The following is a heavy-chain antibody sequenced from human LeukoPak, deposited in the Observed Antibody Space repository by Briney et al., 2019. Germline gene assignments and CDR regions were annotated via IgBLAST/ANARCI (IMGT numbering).Heavy chain of an antibody. CDR2: IYHSGST. CDR3: ARGATVTTEFDY. J-gene: IGHJ4*02. D-gene: IGHD4-17*01. Sequence: SETLSLTCAVSGGSISSGGYSWSWIRQPPGKGLEWIEYIYHSGSTYYNPSLKSRVTISVDRSKNQFSLKLSSATAADTAVYYCARGATVTTEFDYWGQGTLVTVSS. CDR1: GGSISSGGYS. V-gene: IGHV4-30-2*01.